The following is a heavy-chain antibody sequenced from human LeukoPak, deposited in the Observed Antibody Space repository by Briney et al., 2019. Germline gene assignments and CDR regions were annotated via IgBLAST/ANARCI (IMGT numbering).Heavy chain of an antibody. J-gene: IGHJ5*02. Sequence: PGGSLRLSCAASGSTFSSYAMTWVRQAPGKGLEWVSTITDSVSGGSTYYADSVKGRFTISRDNSKNTLYLQMSSLRAEDTAVYFCAKDRTGYSYGYFLSPWGQGTLVTVSS. CDR1: GSTFSSYA. V-gene: IGHV3-23*01. CDR3: AKDRTGYSYGYFLSP. D-gene: IGHD5-18*01. CDR2: ITDSVSGGST.